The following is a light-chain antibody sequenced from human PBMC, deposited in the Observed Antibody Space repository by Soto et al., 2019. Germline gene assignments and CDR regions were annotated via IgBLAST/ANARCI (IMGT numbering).Light chain of an antibody. CDR3: MQGTSWPWT. V-gene: IGKV2-30*01. Sequence: SLPVTLGQPASISCRSSQSLVKTDGITYLNWFHQRPGQSPRRLINRVSRRDSGVPDRFSGSGSGTDFTLKISRVEAEDVGVYYCMQGTSWPWTFGQGTKVDIK. J-gene: IGKJ1*01. CDR2: RVS. CDR1: QSLVKTDGITY.